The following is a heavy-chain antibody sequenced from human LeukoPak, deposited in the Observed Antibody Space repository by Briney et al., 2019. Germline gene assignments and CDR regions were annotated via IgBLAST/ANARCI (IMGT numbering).Heavy chain of an antibody. V-gene: IGHV1-69*04. J-gene: IGHJ4*02. CDR1: GYTFTSYG. Sequence: GASVKVSCKASGYTFTSYGISWVRQAPGQGLEWMGRIIPIFPIVNYAQKFQGRVTITADKSTTTVYMELSSLRSDDTAVYYCARAGGYTGSPYDYWGQGTLVTVSS. D-gene: IGHD1-26*01. CDR2: IIPIFPIV. CDR3: ARAGGYTGSPYDY.